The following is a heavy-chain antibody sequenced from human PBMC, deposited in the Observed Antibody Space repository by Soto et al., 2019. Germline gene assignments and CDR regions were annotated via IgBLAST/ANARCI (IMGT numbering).Heavy chain of an antibody. CDR3: AREEAAALEGAFDI. Sequence: QVQLVESGGGVVQSGRSLRLSCAASGFTFSSYAMHWVRQAPGKGLEWVAVISYGGSNKYYADSVKGRFTISRDNSKNTLYLQMNSLRAEDTAVYYCAREEAAALEGAFDIWGQGTMVTVSS. CDR1: GFTFSSYA. V-gene: IGHV3-30-3*01. CDR2: ISYGGSNK. D-gene: IGHD6-13*01. J-gene: IGHJ3*02.